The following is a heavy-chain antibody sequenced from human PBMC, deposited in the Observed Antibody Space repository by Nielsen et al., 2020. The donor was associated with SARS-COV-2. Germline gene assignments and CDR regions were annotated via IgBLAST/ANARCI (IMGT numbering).Heavy chain of an antibody. CDR2: ISSSSSYI. D-gene: IGHD4-17*01. CDR3: ARGNTVTTNYYYYYMDV. V-gene: IGHV3-21*01. J-gene: IGHJ6*03. Sequence: VRQAPGKGLEWVSSISSSSSYIYYADSVKGRFTISRDNSKNTLYLQMNSLRAEDTAVYYCARGNTVTTNYYYYYMDVWGKGTTVTVSS.